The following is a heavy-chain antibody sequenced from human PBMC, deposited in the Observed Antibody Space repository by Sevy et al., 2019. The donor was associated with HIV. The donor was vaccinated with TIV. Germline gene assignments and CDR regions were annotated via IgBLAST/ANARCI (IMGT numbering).Heavy chain of an antibody. Sequence: GGSLRLSCAASGFTFSLYAVNWVRQAPGKGLEWVSSISDSGIDKYYTDSMKGRFTISRDNAKNSLYLQMNSLRVEDTAVYYCARPSSGWTAGDYWGQGALVTVSS. CDR1: GFTFSLYA. CDR3: ARPSSGWTAGDY. D-gene: IGHD6-19*01. CDR2: ISDSGIDK. J-gene: IGHJ4*02. V-gene: IGHV3-21*01.